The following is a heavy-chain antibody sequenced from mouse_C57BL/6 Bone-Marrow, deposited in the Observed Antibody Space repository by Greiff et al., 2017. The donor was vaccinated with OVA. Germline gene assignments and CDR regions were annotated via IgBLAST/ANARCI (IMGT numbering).Heavy chain of an antibody. CDR1: GYTFTSYW. J-gene: IGHJ3*01. Sequence: VQLQQPGAELVKPGASVKLSCKASGYTFTSYWMQWVKQRPGQGLEWIGEIDPSDSYPNSNQKFKGKATLTVDTSSSTAYMQLSSLTSEDSAVYYCAREKVYFEAWCAYWGQGTLVTVSA. D-gene: IGHD1-1*01. CDR2: IDPSDSYP. CDR3: AREKVYFEAWCAY. V-gene: IGHV1-50*01.